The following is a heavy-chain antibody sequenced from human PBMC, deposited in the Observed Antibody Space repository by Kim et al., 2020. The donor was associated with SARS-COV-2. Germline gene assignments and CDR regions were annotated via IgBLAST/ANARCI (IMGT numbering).Heavy chain of an antibody. J-gene: IGHJ4*02. Sequence: SETLSLTCTVSGGSITSSRYYWGWIRQPPGKGLEWVGSIYYSGSPSYNPSLRSRVTISLDTSKNQFSLRLNSVTAADTAVYYCARLEASGEPGSSVWGQGTLVTVSS. CDR1: GGSITSSRYY. V-gene: IGHV4-39*01. D-gene: IGHD3-10*01. CDR3: ARLEASGEPGSSV. CDR2: IYYSGSP.